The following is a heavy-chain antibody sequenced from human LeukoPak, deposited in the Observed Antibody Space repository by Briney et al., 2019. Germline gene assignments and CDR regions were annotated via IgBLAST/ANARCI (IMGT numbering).Heavy chain of an antibody. J-gene: IGHJ4*02. CDR2: ISSSGNII. D-gene: IGHD3-16*01. CDR1: GFTFSDYY. V-gene: IGHV3-11*01. CDR3: ARDRGEFDY. Sequence: GGSLRLSCAASGFTFSDYYMSWIRQAPGRGPEWVSYISSSGNIIYYADSVKGRLTISRDNAKNSVYLQMNSLRAEDTAVYYCARDRGEFDYWGQGTLVTVSS.